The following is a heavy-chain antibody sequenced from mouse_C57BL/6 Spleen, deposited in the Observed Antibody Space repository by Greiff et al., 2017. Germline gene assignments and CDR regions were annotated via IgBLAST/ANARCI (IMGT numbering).Heavy chain of an antibody. Sequence: VQLQQSGPELVKPGASVTISCKASGYAFSSSWMNWVQQRPGTGLEWMGRIYPGDGDTNYNGKFKGKATLTAVKSSSTSYMQLSSLTSEDSAVYFCARWSYSIPWFAYWGQGTLVTVSA. CDR2: IYPGDGDT. CDR1: GYAFSSSW. D-gene: IGHD2-5*01. V-gene: IGHV1-82*01. J-gene: IGHJ3*01. CDR3: ARWSYSIPWFAY.